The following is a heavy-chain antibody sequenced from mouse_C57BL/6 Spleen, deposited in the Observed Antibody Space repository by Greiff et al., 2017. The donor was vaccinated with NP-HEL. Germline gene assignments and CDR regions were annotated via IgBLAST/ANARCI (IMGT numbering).Heavy chain of an antibody. Sequence: VQLQQSGPELVKPGASVKISCKASGYSFTGYYMNWVKQSPEKSLEWIGEINPSTGGTTYNQKFKAKATLTVDKSSSTAYMQLKSLTSEDSAVYYCARQLVDAMDYWGQGTSVTVSS. CDR2: INPSTGGT. CDR3: ARQLVDAMDY. V-gene: IGHV1-42*01. CDR1: GYSFTGYY. D-gene: IGHD4-1*02. J-gene: IGHJ4*01.